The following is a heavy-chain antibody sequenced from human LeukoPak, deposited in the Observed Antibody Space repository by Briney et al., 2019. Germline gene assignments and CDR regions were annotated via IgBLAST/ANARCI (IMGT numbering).Heavy chain of an antibody. Sequence: GESLKISCKDSGYSFTSYWIGWARQMPGKGLEWMGIIYPGDSDTRYSPSFQGQVTISADKSISTAYLQWSSLKASDTAMYYCARPTLWFGEPASFDYWGQGTLVTVSS. CDR1: GYSFTSYW. J-gene: IGHJ4*02. V-gene: IGHV5-51*01. CDR3: ARPTLWFGEPASFDY. D-gene: IGHD3-10*01. CDR2: IYPGDSDT.